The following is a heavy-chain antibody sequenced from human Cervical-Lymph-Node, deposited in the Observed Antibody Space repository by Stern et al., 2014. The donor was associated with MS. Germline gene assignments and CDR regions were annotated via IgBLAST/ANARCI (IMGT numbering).Heavy chain of an antibody. J-gene: IGHJ3*02. CDR1: GYSISSGSYH. D-gene: IGHD2-15*01. CDR2: IYATGNT. V-gene: IGHV4-61*02. Sequence: QLQLQESGPGLVKPSQTLSLSCTVSGYSISSGSYHWNWIRQPAGKGLEWIGRIYATGNTNYNPSLKSRSPMSLATSKTQFPLTLSSVTAADTAVYYCARVSVGTFDIWGQGAMVTVSS. CDR3: ARVSVGTFDI.